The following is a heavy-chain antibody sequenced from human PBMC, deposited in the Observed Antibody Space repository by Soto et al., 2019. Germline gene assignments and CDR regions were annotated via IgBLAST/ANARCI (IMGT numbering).Heavy chain of an antibody. D-gene: IGHD5-12*01. CDR2: LYWDDDK. CDR3: AHSGEDSGYDLGSFDY. V-gene: IGHV2-5*02. CDR1: GFSLSTSGVG. Sequence: QITLKESGPTLVKPTQTLTLTCTFSGFSLSTSGVGVGWIRQPPGKALEWLALLYWDDDKRYSPSLKSRLTITKDTSKNQVVLTMTTMDPVDTATYYCAHSGEDSGYDLGSFDYWGQGTLVTVSS. J-gene: IGHJ4*02.